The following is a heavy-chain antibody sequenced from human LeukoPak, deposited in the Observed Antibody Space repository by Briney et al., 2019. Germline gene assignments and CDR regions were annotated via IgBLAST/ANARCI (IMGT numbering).Heavy chain of an antibody. CDR1: GYTFTVYY. CDR3: ARRYSSGWYDAFDI. D-gene: IGHD6-19*01. Sequence: ASVKVSCKAFGYTFTVYYMHWVRQAPGQGLEWMGWINPNSGDTNYAQKFQGRVTMTRDTSISTAYMELSRLRSDDTAVYYCARRYSSGWYDAFDIWGQGTMVTVSS. CDR2: INPNSGDT. J-gene: IGHJ3*02. V-gene: IGHV1-2*02.